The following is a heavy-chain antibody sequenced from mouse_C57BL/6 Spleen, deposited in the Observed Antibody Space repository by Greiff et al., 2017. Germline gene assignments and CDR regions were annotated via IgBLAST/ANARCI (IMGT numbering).Heavy chain of an antibody. V-gene: IGHV1-62-2*01. D-gene: IGHD1-3*01. CDR3: ARHEDGLSISGYYFDY. CDR2: FYPGSGSI. J-gene: IGHJ2*01. CDR1: GYTFTEYT. Sequence: QVQLQQSGAELVKPGASVKLSCKASGYTFTEYTIHWVKQRSGQGLEWIGWFYPGSGSIKYNEKFKDKATLTADKSSSTVYMELSSLTSEASAVYFCARHEDGLSISGYYFDYWGQGTTLTVSS.